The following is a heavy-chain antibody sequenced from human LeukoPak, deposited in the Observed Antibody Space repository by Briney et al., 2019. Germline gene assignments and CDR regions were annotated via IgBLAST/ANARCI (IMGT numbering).Heavy chain of an antibody. J-gene: IGHJ4*02. CDR2: IYTSGST. CDR1: GGSISSYY. CDR3: ARQGSSGRLFDY. D-gene: IGHD6-6*01. V-gene: IGHV4-4*09. Sequence: PSETLSLTCTVSGGSISSYYWSWIRQPPGKGLEWFGYIYTSGSTNYNPSLKSRVTISVDTSKNQFSLKLSSVTAADTAVYYCARQGSSGRLFDYWGQGTLVTVSS.